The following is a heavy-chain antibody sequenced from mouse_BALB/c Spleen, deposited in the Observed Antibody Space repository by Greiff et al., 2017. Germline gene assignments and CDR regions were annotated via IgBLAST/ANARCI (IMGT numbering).Heavy chain of an antibody. J-gene: IGHJ3*01. CDR2: IYPGDGDT. Sequence: QVQLQQSGAELVRPGSSVQISCKASGYAFSSYWMNWVKQRPGQGLEWIGQIYPGDGDTNYNGKFKGKATLTADKSSSTAYMQLSSLTSKDSAVYFYAREEAPRGFAYWGQGTLVTVSA. CDR3: AREEAPRGFAY. CDR1: GYAFSSYW. V-gene: IGHV1-80*01.